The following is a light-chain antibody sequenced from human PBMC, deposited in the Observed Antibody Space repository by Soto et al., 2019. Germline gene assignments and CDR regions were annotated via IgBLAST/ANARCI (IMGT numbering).Light chain of an antibody. Sequence: DIQMTHSPSTLSASVGDRVTITFRSSQSISSWLAWYQQKPGKAPKLLIYDASSLESGVPSRFSGSGSGTEFTLTISSLQPDDFATYYCQQYNSYSPWKFGQGTKVDIK. CDR3: QQYNSYSPWK. CDR2: DAS. CDR1: QSISSW. V-gene: IGKV1-5*01. J-gene: IGKJ1*01.